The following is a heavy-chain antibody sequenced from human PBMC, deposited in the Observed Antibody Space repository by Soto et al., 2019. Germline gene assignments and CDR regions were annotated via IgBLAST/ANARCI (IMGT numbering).Heavy chain of an antibody. CDR2: IYHSGST. V-gene: IGHV4-30-2*01. CDR1: GCSISSGGYS. CDR3: ARASTTVTTLDY. J-gene: IGHJ4*02. D-gene: IGHD4-17*01. Sequence: PSETLSLTCAVSGCSISSGGYSWSWIRQPPGKGLEWIGYIYHSGSTYYNPSLKSRVTISVDRSKNQFSLKLSSVTAADTAVYYCARASTTVTTLDYWGQGTLVTV.